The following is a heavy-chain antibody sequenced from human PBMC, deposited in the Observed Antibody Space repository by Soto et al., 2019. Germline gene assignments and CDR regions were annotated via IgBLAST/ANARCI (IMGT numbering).Heavy chain of an antibody. D-gene: IGHD1-1*01. CDR2: IYYSGST. Sequence: PSETLSLTCTVSGGSISSGDYYWSWIRQPPGKGLEWIGYIYYSGSTYYNPSLKSRVTISVDTSKNQFSLKLSSVTAADTAVYYCARVNGLKRLDYWGQGTLVTVSS. CDR1: GGSISSGDYY. CDR3: ARVNGLKRLDY. V-gene: IGHV4-30-4*01. J-gene: IGHJ4*02.